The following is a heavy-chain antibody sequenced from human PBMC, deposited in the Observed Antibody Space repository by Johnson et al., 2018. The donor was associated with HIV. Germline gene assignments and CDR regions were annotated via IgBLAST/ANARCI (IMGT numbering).Heavy chain of an antibody. J-gene: IGHJ3*02. CDR1: GFTFSSYA. CDR2: IWYDGSNK. D-gene: IGHD3-22*01. Sequence: QMLLVESGGGVVQPGRSLRLSCAASGFTFSSYAMHWVRQAPGKGLEWVAVIWYDGSNKYYADSVKGRFTISRDNSKNTLYLQMNSLKTEDTAVYYCTTDGGPDYYDSSGSRPDAFDIWCQGTMVTVSS. CDR3: TTDGGPDYYDSSGSRPDAFDI. V-gene: IGHV3-33*08.